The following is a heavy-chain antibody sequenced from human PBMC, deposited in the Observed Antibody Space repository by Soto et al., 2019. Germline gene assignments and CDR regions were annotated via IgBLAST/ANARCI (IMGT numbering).Heavy chain of an antibody. Sequence: QVQLQESGPGLVKPSQTLSLTCTVSGGSISSGGYYWSWIRQHPGKGLEWIGYIYYSGSTYYNPSHKSRVTISVDTSKHQYALKRSSVTAADTAVYYCARAAKRYYYDSSGYTPEDRLDIWGQGTMVTVSS. V-gene: IGHV4-31*03. J-gene: IGHJ3*02. CDR1: GGSISSGGYY. CDR2: IYYSGST. D-gene: IGHD3-22*01. CDR3: ARAAKRYYYDSSGYTPEDRLDI.